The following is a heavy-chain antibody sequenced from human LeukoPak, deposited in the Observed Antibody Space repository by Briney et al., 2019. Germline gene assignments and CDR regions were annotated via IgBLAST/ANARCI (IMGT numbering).Heavy chain of an antibody. CDR2: IDYSGGSS. D-gene: IGHD6-19*01. Sequence: GGSLRLSCTVSGFTLSSYEMSWIREAPGKGLGWVSSIDYSGGSSYYADSVKGRVTISREDSKNTLYLQLNSLRAEDTALYYCATNSGWYGVSWGQGTLVTVSS. J-gene: IGHJ4*02. CDR1: GFTLSSYE. V-gene: IGHV3-23*01. CDR3: ATNSGWYGVS.